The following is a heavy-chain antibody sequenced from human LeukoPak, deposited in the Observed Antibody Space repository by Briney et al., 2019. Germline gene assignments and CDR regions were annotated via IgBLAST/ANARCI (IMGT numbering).Heavy chain of an antibody. CDR3: ASHWDSSGYYED. Sequence: PSETLSLTCTVSGGSISSYYWSWIRQPPGKGLEWIGYIYCSGSTNYNPSLKSRVTISVDTSKNQFSLKLSSVTAADTAVYYCASHWDSSGYYEDWGQGTLVTVSS. CDR1: GGSISSYY. J-gene: IGHJ4*02. D-gene: IGHD3-22*01. V-gene: IGHV4-59*01. CDR2: IYCSGST.